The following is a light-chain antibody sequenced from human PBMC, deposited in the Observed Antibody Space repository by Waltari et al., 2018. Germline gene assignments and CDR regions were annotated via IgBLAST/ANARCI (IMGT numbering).Light chain of an antibody. V-gene: IGLV1-44*01. J-gene: IGLJ2*01. CDR1: SSHIGSNT. CDR3: AAWDDSLNGHII. Sequence: QSVLTQPPSASGTPGQRVTISCSGSSSHIGSNTVNWYQQLPGTAPKLLIYSDNQRPSGVPDRFSGSKSGTSASLAISGLQSGDETDYYCAAWDDSLNGHIIFGGGTKLTVL. CDR2: SDN.